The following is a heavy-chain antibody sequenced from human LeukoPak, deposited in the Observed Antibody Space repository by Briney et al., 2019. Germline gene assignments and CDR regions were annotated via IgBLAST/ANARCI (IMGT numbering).Heavy chain of an antibody. CDR3: ASDSGSYYGVDY. V-gene: IGHV3-21*01. Sequence: GGSLRPSCAASGFTFSSYSMNWVRQAPGKGLEWVSSISSSSSYIYYADSVKGRFTISRDNAKNSLYLQMNSLRAEDTAVYYCASDSGSYYGVDYWGQGTLVTVSS. D-gene: IGHD1-26*01. J-gene: IGHJ4*02. CDR2: ISSSSSYI. CDR1: GFTFSSYS.